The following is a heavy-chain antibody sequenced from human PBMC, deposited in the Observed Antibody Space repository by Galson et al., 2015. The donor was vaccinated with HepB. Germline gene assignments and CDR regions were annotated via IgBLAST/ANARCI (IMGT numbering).Heavy chain of an antibody. CDR1: GGTFSSYA. CDR2: IIPIFGTA. D-gene: IGHD2-2*02. Sequence: SVKVSCKASGGTFSSYAISWVRQAPGQGLEWMGGIIPIFGTANYAQKFQGRVTITADESTSTAYMELSSLRSEDTAVYYCARTHCSSTSCYTGDAFDIWGLGTMVTVSS. CDR3: ARTHCSSTSCYTGDAFDI. V-gene: IGHV1-69*13. J-gene: IGHJ3*02.